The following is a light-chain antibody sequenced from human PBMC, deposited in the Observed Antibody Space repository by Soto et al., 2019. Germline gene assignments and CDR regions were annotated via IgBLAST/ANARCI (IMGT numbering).Light chain of an antibody. CDR2: AAS. CDR1: QNIRTY. J-gene: IGKJ5*01. Sequence: DIQLTQSPRFLSASVGDRVTITCRASQNIRTYLTWYQQKPGKAPKLLIYAASSLQSGVPSRFSGSGSGTDFTLTISSLQPEDFATYYCQQSYSTPITFGQGTRLEIK. V-gene: IGKV1-39*01. CDR3: QQSYSTPIT.